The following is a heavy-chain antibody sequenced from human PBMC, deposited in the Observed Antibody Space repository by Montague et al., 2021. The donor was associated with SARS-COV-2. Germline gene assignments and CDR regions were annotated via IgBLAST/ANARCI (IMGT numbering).Heavy chain of an antibody. D-gene: IGHD2/OR15-2a*01. CDR1: GFTFSSYA. V-gene: IGHV3-30-3*01. CDR3: ARVLGGYYGMDV. J-gene: IGHJ6*02. CDR2: ISYDGSNK. Sequence: SLRLSCAASGFTFSSYAMHWDRQAPGKGLEWVAVISYDGSNKYYADSVKGRFTISRDNSENTLYLQMNSLRAEDTAVYYCARVLGGYYGMDVWGQGTTVTVSS.